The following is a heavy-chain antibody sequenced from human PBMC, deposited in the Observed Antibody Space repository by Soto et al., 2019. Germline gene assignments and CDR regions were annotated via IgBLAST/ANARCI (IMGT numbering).Heavy chain of an antibody. J-gene: IGHJ3*02. V-gene: IGHV2-70*01. D-gene: IGHD6-6*01. CDR1: GFSLSTSGMC. CDR3: ARIVGYSSSSVISSAFDI. CDR2: IDWDDDK. Sequence: TLTLTCTFSGFSLSTSGMCVSWIRQPPGKALEWLALIDWDDDKYYSTSLKTRLTISKDTSKNQVVLTMTNMDPVDTATYYCARIVGYSSSSVISSAFDIWGQGTMVTVSS.